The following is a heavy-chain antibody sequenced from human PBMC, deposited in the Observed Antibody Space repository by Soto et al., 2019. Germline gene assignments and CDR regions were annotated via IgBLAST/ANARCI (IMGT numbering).Heavy chain of an antibody. CDR3: ARDQLVGGSGNLKTSDYTYYYDSSGYYLGAFDI. CDR1: GYTFTSYG. CDR2: ISAYNGNT. V-gene: IGHV1-18*01. Sequence: ASVKVSCKASGYTFTSYGISWVRQAPGQGLEWMGWISAYNGNTNYAQKLQGRVTMTTDTSTSTAYMELRSLRSDDTAVYYCARDQLVGGSGNLKTSDYTYYYDSSGYYLGAFDIWGQGTMVTVSS. D-gene: IGHD3-22*01. J-gene: IGHJ3*02.